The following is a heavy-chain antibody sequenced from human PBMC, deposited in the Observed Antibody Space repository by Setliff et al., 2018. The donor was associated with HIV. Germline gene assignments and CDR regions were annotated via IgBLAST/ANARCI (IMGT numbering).Heavy chain of an antibody. CDR3: ARDYWVAGLDS. Sequence: PGGSLRLSCAASGFTFNMFWMSWVRQAPGKGLEWVANIKQEGSEKNYVDSVKGRFTISRDNAKISLYLQMNSLSVEDTAVYYCARDYWVAGLDSWGQGTPVTVSS. CDR1: GFTFNMFW. D-gene: IGHD6-19*01. V-gene: IGHV3-7*01. J-gene: IGHJ4*02. CDR2: IKQEGSEK.